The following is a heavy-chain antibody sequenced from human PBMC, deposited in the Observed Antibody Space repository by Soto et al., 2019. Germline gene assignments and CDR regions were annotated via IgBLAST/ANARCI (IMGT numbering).Heavy chain of an antibody. CDR1: GGSISSSSYY. D-gene: IGHD5-12*01. J-gene: IGHJ4*02. Sequence: PSETLSLTCTVSGGSISSSSYYWGWIRQPPGEGLEWIGSIYYSGSTYYNPSLKSRVTISVDTSKNQFSLKLSSVTAADTAVYYCARQRDGYNSFDYWGQGTLVTVSS. CDR3: ARQRDGYNSFDY. V-gene: IGHV4-39*01. CDR2: IYYSGST.